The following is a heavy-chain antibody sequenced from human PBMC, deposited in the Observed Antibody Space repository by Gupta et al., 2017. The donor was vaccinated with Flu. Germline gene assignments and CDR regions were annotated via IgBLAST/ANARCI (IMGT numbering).Heavy chain of an antibody. CDR1: GYTFTGYY. CDR2: ITPHIGGT. D-gene: IGHD2-2*02. J-gene: IGHJ5*02. CDR3: AREKYCSTTSCYRWFDP. V-gene: IGHV1-2*06. Sequence: HVQLVQSGAEVKNPGASVKVSCQASGYTFTGYYIHWVRQAPGQGLEGKGRITPHIGGTNDEQKFQGRVTMTRDTSISTAYMELSRLRSDDTAVYYWAREKYCSTTSCYRWFDPWGQGTLVTVSS.